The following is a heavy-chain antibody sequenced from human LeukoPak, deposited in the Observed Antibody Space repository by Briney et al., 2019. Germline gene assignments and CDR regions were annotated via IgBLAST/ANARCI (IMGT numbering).Heavy chain of an antibody. CDR3: ARERPGYSSGWYPDY. D-gene: IGHD6-19*01. J-gene: IGHJ4*02. V-gene: IGHV3-21*01. Sequence: PGRSLRLSCAASGFTFSSYSMNWVRQAPGKGLEWVSSISSSSSYIYYADSVKGRFTISRDNAKNSLYLQMNSLRAEDTAVYYCARERPGYSSGWYPDYWGQGTLVTVSS. CDR1: GFTFSSYS. CDR2: ISSSSSYI.